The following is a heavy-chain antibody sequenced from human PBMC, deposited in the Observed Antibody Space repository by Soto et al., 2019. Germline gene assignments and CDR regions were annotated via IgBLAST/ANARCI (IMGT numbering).Heavy chain of an antibody. CDR1: GFTFSSYA. J-gene: IGHJ4*02. CDR3: AKDGGGGNGGFEY. V-gene: IGHV3-23*01. CDR2: ISGDGGST. Sequence: EVQLLESGGGLVQPGGSLRLSCAASGFTFSSYAMSWVRQAPGKGLEWVSFISGDGGSTFYTDSVKGRFTISRDNSKHTLYLTMDSLRADDTAVYCCAKDGGGGNGGFEYWGQGTLVTVSS. D-gene: IGHD3-16*01.